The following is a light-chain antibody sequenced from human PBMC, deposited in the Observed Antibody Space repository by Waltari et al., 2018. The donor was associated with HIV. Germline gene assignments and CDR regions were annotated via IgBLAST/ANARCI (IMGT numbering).Light chain of an antibody. CDR2: GAS. CDR3: QQYGGSPYT. V-gene: IGKV3-20*01. J-gene: IGKJ2*01. Sequence: EIVLTQSPGTLSLALGERVTLSCRARQSVSSNYLAWYQHKPGQAPWLLIYGASSRATGIPDRFSGSGSGTDFTLTISRLEPEDFAVYYCQQYGGSPYTFGQGTKLEIK. CDR1: QSVSSNY.